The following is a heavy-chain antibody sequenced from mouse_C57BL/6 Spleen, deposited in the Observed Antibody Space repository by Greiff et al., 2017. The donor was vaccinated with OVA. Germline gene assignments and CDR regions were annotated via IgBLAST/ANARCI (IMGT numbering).Heavy chain of an antibody. CDR3: ARGGYGSSFFAY. D-gene: IGHD1-1*01. Sequence: DVHLVESEGGLVQPGSSMQLSCTASGFTFSDYYMAWVRQVPEKGLEWVANINYDGSSTYYLDSLKSRFIISRDNAKNILYLQMSSLKSEDTATYYCARGGYGSSFFAYWGQGTLVTVSA. CDR1: GFTFSDYY. CDR2: INYDGSST. J-gene: IGHJ3*01. V-gene: IGHV5-16*01.